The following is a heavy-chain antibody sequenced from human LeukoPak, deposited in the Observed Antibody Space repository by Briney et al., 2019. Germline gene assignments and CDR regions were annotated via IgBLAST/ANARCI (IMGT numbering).Heavy chain of an antibody. V-gene: IGHV3-23*01. Sequence: GESLRLSCAASGFTFSTYSMTWVRQGPGKGLEWVSSIYPNGGSTFYADSVKGRFTISRDNSKNTLYLQMSSLRTEDTAIYYCTKDVVPDSGWALDYWGQGSLVTDSS. CDR3: TKDVVPDSGWALDY. CDR1: GFTFSTYS. J-gene: IGHJ4*02. D-gene: IGHD6-19*01. CDR2: IYPNGGST.